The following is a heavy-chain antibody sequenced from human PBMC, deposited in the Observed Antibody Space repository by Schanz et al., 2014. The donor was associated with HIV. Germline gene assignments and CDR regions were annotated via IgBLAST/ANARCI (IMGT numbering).Heavy chain of an antibody. V-gene: IGHV3-23*04. CDR3: ARGGGSGSYFAGYHFDY. CDR1: GLPFSTSA. Sequence: EVHLVQSGGGLVQPGGSRRLSCAVSGLPFSTSAMSWVRQAPGKGLEWVSAISGSGGSTYYADSVKGRFTISRDNSKNTLYLQMNSLRVDDTAVYYCARGGGSGSYFAGYHFDYWGQGTLVTVSS. J-gene: IGHJ4*02. D-gene: IGHD1-26*01. CDR2: ISGSGGST.